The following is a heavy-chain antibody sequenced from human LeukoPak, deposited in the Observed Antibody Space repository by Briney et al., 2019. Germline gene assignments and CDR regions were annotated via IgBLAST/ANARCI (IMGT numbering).Heavy chain of an antibody. CDR3: ARRRGGYDSFTAKGWFDP. D-gene: IGHD3-9*01. J-gene: IGHJ5*02. Sequence: ASVKVSCKASGYIFTSRGITWVRQAPGQGLEWMGWINPKSGDTKSAQKFQGRVSLTRDTSISTAYMELTRLGSDDTAVYYCARRRGGYDSFTAKGWFDPWGQGTLVTVSS. V-gene: IGHV1-2*02. CDR2: INPKSGDT. CDR1: GYIFTSRG.